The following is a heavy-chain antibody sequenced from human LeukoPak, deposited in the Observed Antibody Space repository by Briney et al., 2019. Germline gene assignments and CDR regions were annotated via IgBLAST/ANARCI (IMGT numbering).Heavy chain of an antibody. CDR2: IYYDRSKK. CDR3: TSGRKSSGTFSYYFDY. D-gene: IGHD3-10*01. J-gene: IGHJ4*02. Sequence: GGSLRLSCVASGFTFRNYGMHRVRQAPGKGLEWLAIIYYDRSKKNYADSVKGRFSISRDNSKNTLYLQMNSLRVEDTAMYYCTSGRKSSGTFSYYFDYWGQGTLVTVSS. CDR1: GFTFRNYG. V-gene: IGHV3-33*03.